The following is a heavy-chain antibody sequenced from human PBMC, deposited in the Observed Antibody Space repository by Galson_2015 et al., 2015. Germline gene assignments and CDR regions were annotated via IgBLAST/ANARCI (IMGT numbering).Heavy chain of an antibody. D-gene: IGHD3-3*01. CDR3: AKVQSGVVIIFLAFDI. Sequence: SLRLSCAATGFTFDSYVMSWVRQSPGKGLEWVSAISGIGGSTYYADSVKGRFTISRDNSKNTLYLQMKSLRAEDTAVYYCAKVQSGVVIIFLAFDIWGQGTMVTVSS. CDR1: GFTFDSYV. CDR2: ISGIGGST. J-gene: IGHJ3*02. V-gene: IGHV3-23*01.